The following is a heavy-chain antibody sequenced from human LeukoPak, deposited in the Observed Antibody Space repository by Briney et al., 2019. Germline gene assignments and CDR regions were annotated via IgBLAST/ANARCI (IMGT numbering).Heavy chain of an antibody. V-gene: IGHV3-11*04. Sequence: GGSLRLSCAASGFTFSDYYMSWIRQAPGKGLEWVSYISSSGSTIYADSVKGRFTISRDNAKNSLYLQMNSLRAEDTAVYYCAELGITMIGGVWGKGTTVTISS. D-gene: IGHD3-10*02. CDR2: ISSSGSTI. CDR1: GFTFSDYY. J-gene: IGHJ6*04. CDR3: AELGITMIGGV.